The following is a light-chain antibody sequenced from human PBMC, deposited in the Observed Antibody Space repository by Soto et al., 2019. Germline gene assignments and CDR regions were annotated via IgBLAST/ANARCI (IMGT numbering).Light chain of an antibody. CDR3: SSWDDILNGYV. J-gene: IGLJ1*01. CDR1: SSNIGGNT. CDR2: SNS. Sequence: QSVLTQPPSTSATPGQRVTISCSGSSSNIGGNTVTWYQQLPGAAPKLLIFSNSLRPSGIPDRFSGSKSGTSASLAISGLQSEDEADYYCSSWDDILNGYVFGTG. V-gene: IGLV1-44*01.